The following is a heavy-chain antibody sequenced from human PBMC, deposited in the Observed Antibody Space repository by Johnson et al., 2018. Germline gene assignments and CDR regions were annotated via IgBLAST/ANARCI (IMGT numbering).Heavy chain of an antibody. V-gene: IGHV3-7*01. CDR2: IKQDGSEK. D-gene: IGHD6-19*01. J-gene: IGHJ6*03. Sequence: VQLVESGGGLVQPGGSLRLSCAASGFTFSSYWMSWVRQAPGTGLEWVANIKQDGSEKYNVDSVKGRFTISRDNAKNSLYLQMNSLRAEDTAVYYCARDVDGWYPWDYYYMDVWGKGTTVTVSS. CDR3: ARDVDGWYPWDYYYMDV. CDR1: GFTFSSYW.